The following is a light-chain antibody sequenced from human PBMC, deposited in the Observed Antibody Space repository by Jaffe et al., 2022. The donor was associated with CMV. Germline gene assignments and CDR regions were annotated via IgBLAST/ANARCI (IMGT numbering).Light chain of an antibody. CDR3: QVWDSSSDLHVV. CDR2: YES. V-gene: IGLV3-21*04. J-gene: IGLJ2*01. CDR1: NIGSKS. Sequence: SYVLTQPPSVSVAPGKTARITCGGDNIGSKSVHWYQQRPGQAPVLVIYYESDRPSGIPERFSGSNSGNTATLTISRVEAGDEADYYCQVWDSSSDLHVVFGGGTKLTVL.